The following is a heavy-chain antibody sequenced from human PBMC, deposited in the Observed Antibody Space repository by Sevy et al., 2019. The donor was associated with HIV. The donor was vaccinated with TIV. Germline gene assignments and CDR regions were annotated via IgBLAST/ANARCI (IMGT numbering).Heavy chain of an antibody. V-gene: IGHV1-18*01. CDR3: ARAPYYYDSSGYVVWFDP. CDR1: GYTFTSYG. CDR2: ISAYNGNT. Sequence: ASVKVSCKASGYTFTSYGISWVRQAPGQGLEWMGWISAYNGNTNYAQKLQGRVTMTTDTSTSTAYMELRSLRSDDTAVYYCARAPYYYDSSGYVVWFDPRGQGTLVTVSS. J-gene: IGHJ5*02. D-gene: IGHD3-22*01.